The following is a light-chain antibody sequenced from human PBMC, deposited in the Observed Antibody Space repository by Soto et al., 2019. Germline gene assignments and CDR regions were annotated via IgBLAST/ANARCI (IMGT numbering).Light chain of an antibody. Sequence: QSVLTQPPSASGTPGQRATISCSGSSSNIGRHGVNWYQHLPGAAPKLLIYSNNQRPSGVPDRFSGSTPGTSVSLTISGLQSEDEADYYCATWDDSLNGVVFGGGTKLTVL. CDR3: ATWDDSLNGVV. CDR2: SNN. J-gene: IGLJ2*01. V-gene: IGLV1-44*01. CDR1: SSNIGRHG.